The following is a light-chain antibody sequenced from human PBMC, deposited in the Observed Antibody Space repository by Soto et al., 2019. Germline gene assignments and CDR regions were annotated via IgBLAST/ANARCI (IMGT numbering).Light chain of an antibody. CDR2: GAS. J-gene: IGKJ4*01. Sequence: EVVMTQSPAALSVSPGGRVTLSCTASQSVSGNLAWYQQKPGQAPRLLIHGASTRATDIPARFSGSGSGTEFTLTITSLQSEDFAVYYCQQYHNWPPGLTFGGGTKVDI. CDR3: QQYHNWPPGLT. V-gene: IGKV3-15*01. CDR1: QSVSGN.